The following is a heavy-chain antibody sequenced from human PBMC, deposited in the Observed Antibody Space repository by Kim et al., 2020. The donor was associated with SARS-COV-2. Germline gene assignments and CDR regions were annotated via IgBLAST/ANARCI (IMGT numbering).Heavy chain of an antibody. D-gene: IGHD6-19*01. J-gene: IGHJ4*02. Sequence: AGTGRGRFTISRDKSENMVYLQMSSLRAEDTAVYYCAKEAGGSGWYTIDYWGQGSLVTVSS. V-gene: IGHV3-23*01. CDR3: AKEAGGSGWYTIDY.